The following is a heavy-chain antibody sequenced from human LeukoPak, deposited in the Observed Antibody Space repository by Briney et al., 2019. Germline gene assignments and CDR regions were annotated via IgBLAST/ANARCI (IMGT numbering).Heavy chain of an antibody. CDR3: TRDGGYNSGWPDH. D-gene: IGHD6-19*01. J-gene: IGHJ4*02. CDR2: ITWDGGSR. V-gene: IGHV3-43*01. CDR1: GFTFDDYT. Sequence: GGFLRLSCAASGFTFDDYTMHWVRQAPGKGLEWVSRITWDGGSRYYADSVKGRFTISRDNSKDSLYLQMNSLKTEDTAFYYCTRDGGYNSGWPDHWGQGTLVTVSS.